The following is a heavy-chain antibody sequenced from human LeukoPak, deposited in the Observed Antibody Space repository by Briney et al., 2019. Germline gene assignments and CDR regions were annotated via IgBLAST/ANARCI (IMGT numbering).Heavy chain of an antibody. J-gene: IGHJ4*02. D-gene: IGHD1-14*01. Sequence: GGSLRLSCAVTGISVSSNYLSWARQAPGKGLEWVSVFWRVDKAYYADSVKGRFTISRDNSKNTLFLEMNSLRVEDTAMYYCARDLPDLTSVWGQGTLVTVSS. CDR3: ARDLPDLTSV. CDR2: FWRVDKA. V-gene: IGHV3-66*01. CDR1: GISVSSNY.